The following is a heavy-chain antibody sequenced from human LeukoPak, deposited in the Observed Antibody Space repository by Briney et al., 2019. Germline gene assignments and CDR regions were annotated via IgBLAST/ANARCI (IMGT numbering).Heavy chain of an antibody. D-gene: IGHD5-12*01. J-gene: IGHJ4*02. V-gene: IGHV3-21*01. CDR3: AREGYSAYGLDN. Sequence: PGGSLRLSCVASGFIFSSYNLNWVRQAPGKGLEWVSSISSSSTYIYYADSVKGRFTISRDNAKNSLDLQMDSLRVEDTAVYYCAREGYSAYGLDNWGQGTQVTVSS. CDR2: ISSSSTYI. CDR1: GFIFSSYN.